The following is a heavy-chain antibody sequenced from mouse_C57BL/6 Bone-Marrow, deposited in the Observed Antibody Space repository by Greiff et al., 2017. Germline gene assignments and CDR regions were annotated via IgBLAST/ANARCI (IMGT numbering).Heavy chain of an antibody. V-gene: IGHV1-55*01. CDR3: AILYGNYYFDY. CDR2: IYPGSGST. CDR1: GYTFTSYW. J-gene: IGHJ2*01. Sequence: VQLQQPGAELVKPGASVKMSCKASGYTFTSYWITWVKQRPGQGLEWIGDIYPGSGSTNYNEKFKSKATLTAEKSSSTAYMQLSSLTSEDSAVYFCAILYGNYYFDYWGQGTTLSVSS. D-gene: IGHD2-1*01.